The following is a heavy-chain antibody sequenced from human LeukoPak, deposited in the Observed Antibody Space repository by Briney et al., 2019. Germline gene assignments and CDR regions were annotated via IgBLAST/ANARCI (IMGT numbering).Heavy chain of an antibody. CDR3: ARRDYAAWFDP. CDR2: VYYSGTI. D-gene: IGHD4/OR15-4a*01. Sequence: SETLSLTCNVSGASITSGAYYWAWLRQPPGKGLEWIGSVYYSGTINYNPSLKGRVSISRDMSKNQFSLNLNSVNATDTAVYYCARRDYAAWFDPWGQGTLVTVSS. CDR1: GASITSGAYY. V-gene: IGHV4-39*07. J-gene: IGHJ5*02.